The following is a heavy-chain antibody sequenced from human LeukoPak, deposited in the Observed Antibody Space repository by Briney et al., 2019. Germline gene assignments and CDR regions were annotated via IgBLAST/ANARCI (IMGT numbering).Heavy chain of an antibody. CDR2: ISGSGGTT. J-gene: IGHJ4*02. V-gene: IGHV3-23*01. CDR1: GFALSSYG. Sequence: GGSLRLSCAASGFALSSYGMSWVRQAPGKGLEWVSGISGSGGTTHYADSVKGRFTTSRDNSKNTLFLQMNSLRAEDTAGFYCAKATSIGYSYFDYWGQGTLVTVSS. D-gene: IGHD3-22*01. CDR3: AKATSIGYSYFDY.